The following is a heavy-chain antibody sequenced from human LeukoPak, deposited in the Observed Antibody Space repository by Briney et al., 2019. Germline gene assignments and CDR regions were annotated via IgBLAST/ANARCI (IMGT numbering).Heavy chain of an antibody. Sequence: PSETLSLTCAVSGGSISSGGYSWSWIRQPPGKGLEWIGYIYHSGGTYYNPSLKSRVTISVDRSKNQFSLKLSSVTAADTAVYYCARVGNYYDSSGYYSWYFDYWGQGTLVTVSS. CDR3: ARVGNYYDSSGYYSWYFDY. J-gene: IGHJ4*02. CDR2: IYHSGGT. V-gene: IGHV4-30-2*01. CDR1: GGSISSGGYS. D-gene: IGHD3-22*01.